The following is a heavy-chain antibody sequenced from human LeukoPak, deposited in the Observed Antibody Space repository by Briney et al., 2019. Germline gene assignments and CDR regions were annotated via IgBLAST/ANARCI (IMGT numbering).Heavy chain of an antibody. D-gene: IGHD6-6*01. Sequence: GGSLRLSCVASGFTFGKYWMSWVRQAPGKGLEWVANIKQDGSEKNYVDSVMGRFTISRDNVKSSLYLQMNSLRAEDTAVYYCARGKGSSSAGYWGQGTLVIVSS. J-gene: IGHJ4*02. CDR1: GFTFGKYW. CDR3: ARGKGSSSAGY. V-gene: IGHV3-7*01. CDR2: IKQDGSEK.